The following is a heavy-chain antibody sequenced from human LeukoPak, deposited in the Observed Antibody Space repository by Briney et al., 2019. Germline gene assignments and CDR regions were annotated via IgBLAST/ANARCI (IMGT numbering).Heavy chain of an antibody. V-gene: IGHV1-69*13. Sequence: SVKVSCKASGSTFTGYYMHWVRQAPGQGLEWMGGIIPIFGTANYAQKFQGRVTITADESTSTAYMELSSLRSEDTAVYYCARGLTVVVPAAPLGDYYYYMDVWGKGTTVTVSS. D-gene: IGHD2-2*01. CDR2: IIPIFGTA. CDR3: ARGLTVVVPAAPLGDYYYYMDV. CDR1: GSTFTGYY. J-gene: IGHJ6*03.